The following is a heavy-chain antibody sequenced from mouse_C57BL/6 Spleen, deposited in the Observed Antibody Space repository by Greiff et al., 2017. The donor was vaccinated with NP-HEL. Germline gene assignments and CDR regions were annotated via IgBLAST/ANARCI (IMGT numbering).Heavy chain of an antibody. D-gene: IGHD1-1*02. CDR3: ARGGSQGWFAD. CDR2: IDPSDSET. J-gene: IGHJ3*01. CDR1: GYTFTSYW. Sequence: QVQLQQPGAELVRPGSSVKLSCKASGYTFTSYWMHWVKQRPIQGLEWIGNIDPSDSETHYNQKFKDKATLTVDKSSSTAYMQLSSLTSEDSAVYYCARGGSQGWFADWGQGTLVTVSA. V-gene: IGHV1-52*01.